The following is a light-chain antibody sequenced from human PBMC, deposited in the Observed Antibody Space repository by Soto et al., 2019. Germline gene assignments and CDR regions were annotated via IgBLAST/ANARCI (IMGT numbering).Light chain of an antibody. J-gene: IGKJ4*01. CDR2: AAS. CDR1: QTISCY. Sequence: INVRESPAFLSASKGDSVTVTCRACQTISCYVNWYQQKPGKAPELLIYAASYLGNGVPSRFSGSGSGTYFTLTISSLQPEDFATYYCQQSYSTPLTFGGGTKVDIK. V-gene: IGKV1-39*01. CDR3: QQSYSTPLT.